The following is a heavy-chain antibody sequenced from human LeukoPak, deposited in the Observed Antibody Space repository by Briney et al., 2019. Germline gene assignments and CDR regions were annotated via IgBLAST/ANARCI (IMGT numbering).Heavy chain of an antibody. CDR1: GGSISSSSYY. Sequence: PSETLSLTCTVSGGSISSSSYYWGWICQPPGKGLEWIGSIYYSGSTYYNPSLKSRVTISVDTSKNQFSLKLSSVTAADTAVYYCARLDEEGYYVPSYWGQGTLVTVSS. V-gene: IGHV4-39*01. J-gene: IGHJ4*02. CDR2: IYYSGST. D-gene: IGHD3-10*02. CDR3: ARLDEEGYYVPSY.